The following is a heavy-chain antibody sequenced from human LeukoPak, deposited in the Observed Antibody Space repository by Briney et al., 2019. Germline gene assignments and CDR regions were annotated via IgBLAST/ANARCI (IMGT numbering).Heavy chain of an antibody. CDR1: GGSISSYY. D-gene: IGHD4-17*01. CDR2: IYTSGSN. CDR3: ARTGDYAYWHFDL. J-gene: IGHJ2*01. V-gene: IGHV4-4*07. Sequence: SETLSLTCTVSGGSISSYYWSWIRQPAGKGREWIGRIYTSGSNNYNPSPKSRVTMSVDTSKDQFSLKLSSVTAADTAVYYCARTGDYAYWHFDLWGRGTLVTVSS.